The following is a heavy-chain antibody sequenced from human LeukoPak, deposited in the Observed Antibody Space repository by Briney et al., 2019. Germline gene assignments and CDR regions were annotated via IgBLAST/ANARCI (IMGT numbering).Heavy chain of an antibody. D-gene: IGHD5-12*01. V-gene: IGHV1-2*02. CDR1: GYTFTGYY. CDR3: AVKRGYSGYDLGY. J-gene: IGHJ4*02. Sequence: ASVKVSCKASGYTFTGYYMHWVRQAPGQGLEWMGWINPNSGGTNYAQKFQGRVTMTRDTSISTAYMELSRLRSDDTAVYYCAVKRGYSGYDLGYWGQGALVTVSS. CDR2: INPNSGGT.